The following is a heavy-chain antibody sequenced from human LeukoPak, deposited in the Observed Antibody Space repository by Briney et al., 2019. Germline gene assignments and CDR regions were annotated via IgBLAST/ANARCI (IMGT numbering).Heavy chain of an antibody. CDR3: ARSNHGCHDY. V-gene: IGHV3-74*01. Sequence: PGGSLRLSXAASGFTFSSYWMHWVRQAPGKGLVWVSRINNDGSSTPYADSVKGRFTISRDNAKNTLYLHMNSLRAEDTAVYYCARSNHGCHDYWGQGTLVTVSS. J-gene: IGHJ4*02. D-gene: IGHD4-11*01. CDR2: INNDGSST. CDR1: GFTFSSYW.